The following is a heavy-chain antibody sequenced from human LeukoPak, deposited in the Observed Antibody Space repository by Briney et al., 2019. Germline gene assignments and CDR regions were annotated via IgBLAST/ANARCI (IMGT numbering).Heavy chain of an antibody. CDR1: GYTFTGYY. CDR2: INPNSGGT. Sequence: GASVKVSCKASGYTFTGYYMHWVRQAPGQGLEWMGRINPNSGGTNYAQKFQGRVTMTTDTSISTAYMELSRLRSDDTAVYYCARVRCSSTSCPHNWFDPWGQGTLVTVSS. J-gene: IGHJ5*02. D-gene: IGHD2-2*01. CDR3: ARVRCSSTSCPHNWFDP. V-gene: IGHV1-2*06.